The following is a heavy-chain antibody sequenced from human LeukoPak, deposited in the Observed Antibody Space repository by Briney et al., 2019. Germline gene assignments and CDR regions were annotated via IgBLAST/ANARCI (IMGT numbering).Heavy chain of an antibody. CDR3: ARSGSSSPNNWFDP. D-gene: IGHD6-6*01. V-gene: IGHV3-48*03. CDR1: GFTFSSYE. CDR2: ISSSGTTI. J-gene: IGHJ5*02. Sequence: QPGGSLRLSCAASGFTFSSYEMNWVRQAPGKGLEWVSYISSSGTTIYYADSVKGRFTISRDNTKNSRYLQMNSLRAEDTAVYYCARSGSSSPNNWFDPWGQGTLVTVSS.